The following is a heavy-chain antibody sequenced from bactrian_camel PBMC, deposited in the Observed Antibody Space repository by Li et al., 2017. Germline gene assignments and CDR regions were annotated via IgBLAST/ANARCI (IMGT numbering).Heavy chain of an antibody. CDR1: GHSRGSNC. J-gene: IGHJ4*01. CDR3: VRDYGNYDWTLGS. CDR2: IRRDGGET. D-gene: IGHD4*01. V-gene: IGHV3S54*01. Sequence: QVQLVESGGGSVQAGGSLRLSCKVSGHSRGSNCVGWYRLPPGRAPAEREGIAAIRRDGGETWYAASVKGRFTISRDNAKTTVYLQMNSLKPEDTALYYCVRDYGNYDWTLGSWGQGTQVTVS.